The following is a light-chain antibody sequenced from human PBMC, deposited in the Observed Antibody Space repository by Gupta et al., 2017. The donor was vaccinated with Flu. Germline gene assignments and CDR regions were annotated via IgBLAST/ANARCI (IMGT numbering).Light chain of an antibody. J-gene: IGKJ3*01. CDR3: MQALQTRGET. CDR1: QSLLHSNGYNY. V-gene: IGKV2-28*01. CDR2: LGS. Sequence: DIVMTQSPLSLPVTPGEPASISCRSSQSLLHSNGYNYLDWYLQKPGQSPQLLIYLGSNRASGVPDRFSGSGSGTDFTLKISRVEAEDVGVYYCMQALQTRGETFGPGTKVDIK.